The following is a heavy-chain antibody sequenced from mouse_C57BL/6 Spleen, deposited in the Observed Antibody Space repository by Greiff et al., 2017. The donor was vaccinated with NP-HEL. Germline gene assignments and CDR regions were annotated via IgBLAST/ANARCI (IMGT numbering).Heavy chain of an antibody. D-gene: IGHD1-3*01. J-gene: IGHJ3*01. CDR1: GYAFSSSW. CDR2: IYPGDGDT. CDR3: AREEESRFAY. Sequence: QVQLQQSGPELVKPGASVKISCKASGYAFSSSWMNWVKQRPGQGLEWIGRIYPGDGDTNYNGKFKGKATLTADKSSSTAYMQLSSLTSEDSAVYVCAREEESRFAYRGNGALVTVAA. V-gene: IGHV1-82*01.